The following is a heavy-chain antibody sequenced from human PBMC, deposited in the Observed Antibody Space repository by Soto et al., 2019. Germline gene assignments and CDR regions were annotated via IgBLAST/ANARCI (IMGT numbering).Heavy chain of an antibody. CDR1: GYTFTSYG. V-gene: IGHV1-18*01. J-gene: IGHJ6*02. Sequence: QVQLVQSGAEVKKPGASVKVSCKASGYTFTSYGISWVRQAPGQGLEWMGWISAYNGNTNYAQKLQGRVTMTTETQTSTPYMERRSLRTDDTAVYYCARDRHDYGDYEYYYYYGMDVWGQGTTVTVSS. CDR2: ISAYNGNT. D-gene: IGHD4-17*01. CDR3: ARDRHDYGDYEYYYYYGMDV.